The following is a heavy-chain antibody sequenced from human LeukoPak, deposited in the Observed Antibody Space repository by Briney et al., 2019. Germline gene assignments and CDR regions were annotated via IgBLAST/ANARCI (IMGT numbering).Heavy chain of an antibody. CDR2: IKQDGSEK. J-gene: IGHJ4*02. Sequence: GGSLRLSCAASGFTVSSNYMSWVRQAPGRGLEWVANIKQDGSEKYYVDSVKGRFTISRDNAKNSLYLQMNSLRAEDTAVYYCARDRGSYCSGGSCHFFDYWGQGTLVTVSS. V-gene: IGHV3-7*01. CDR3: ARDRGSYCSGGSCHFFDY. D-gene: IGHD2-15*01. CDR1: GFTVSSNY.